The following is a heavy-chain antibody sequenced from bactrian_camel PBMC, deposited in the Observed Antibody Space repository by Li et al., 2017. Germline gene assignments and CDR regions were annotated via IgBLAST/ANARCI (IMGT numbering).Heavy chain of an antibody. CDR3: AGKPVRPCYKNSWAVDEYGY. V-gene: IGHV3S53*01. J-gene: IGHJ4*01. CDR2: LAADGRT. CDR1: GNTDSSRN. Sequence: GSVQAGGSLRLSCVASGNTDSSRNMGWFRQGTGKEREGVATLAADGRTTYADSVKGRFTISRDNAKNILYLEMNSLNNEDTAMYYRAGKPVRPCYKNSWAVDEYGYWGQGTQVTVS. D-gene: IGHD3*01.